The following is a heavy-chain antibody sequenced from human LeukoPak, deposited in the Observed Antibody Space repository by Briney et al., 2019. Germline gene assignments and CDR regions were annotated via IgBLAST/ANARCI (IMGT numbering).Heavy chain of an antibody. CDR2: IIPILGIA. Sequence: SVKVSCKASGGTFSSHAIRWVRQAPGQGLDWMGTIIPILGIANYAQKLQGRVTITADKSTSTAYMELSSLRSEDTAVYYCARDEQVATISTSLDAFDIWGQGTMVTVSS. D-gene: IGHD5-24*01. J-gene: IGHJ3*02. V-gene: IGHV1-69*04. CDR3: ARDEQVATISTSLDAFDI. CDR1: GGTFSSHA.